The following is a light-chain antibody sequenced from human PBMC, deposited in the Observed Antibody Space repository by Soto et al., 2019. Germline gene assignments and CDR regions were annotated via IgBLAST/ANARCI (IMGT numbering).Light chain of an antibody. CDR2: ENN. Sequence: QSVLTQPPSVSEAPGQRVTISCTGTSSNIGAGYEAPWYQQVPGTAPKLIIYENNNRPSGVPDRFSGSKSGTSASLAITGLQAEDEAEYYCQSYASSLSGYVFGTGTKLTVL. CDR3: QSYASSLSGYV. V-gene: IGLV1-40*01. J-gene: IGLJ1*01. CDR1: SSNIGAGYE.